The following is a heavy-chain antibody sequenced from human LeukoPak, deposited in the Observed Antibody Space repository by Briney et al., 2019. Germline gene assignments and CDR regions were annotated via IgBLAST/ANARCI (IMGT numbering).Heavy chain of an antibody. D-gene: IGHD1-26*01. Sequence: GGSLRLSCVVSGLTFSSHWMRWVRQAPGKGLVWVSRIKNDGSSIRYADSVEGRFTISRDNARNTLYLQMNSLRAEDTAVYHCVRDLSGLFYFDYLGQGTLVTVSS. CDR3: VRDLSGLFYFDY. J-gene: IGHJ4*02. CDR1: GLTFSSHW. CDR2: IKNDGSSI. V-gene: IGHV3-74*01.